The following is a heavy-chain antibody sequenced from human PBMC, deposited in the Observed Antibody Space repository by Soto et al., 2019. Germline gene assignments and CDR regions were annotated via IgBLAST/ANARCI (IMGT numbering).Heavy chain of an antibody. V-gene: IGHV1-18*01. J-gene: IGHJ5*02. Sequence: VRLVQSGAEVKKHGASVTVSCTSYGYTFTTFGISWVRQAPGQGPGWMGWHSAYNDNTYYAQKLQVRVTMTSDTSTSTAYMALRCLRSDATAVYYFARLLNGGDVTENWFDPWGQGTLVTFAS. CDR1: GYTFTTFG. D-gene: IGHD3-10*02. CDR3: ARLLNGGDVTENWFDP. CDR2: HSAYNDNT.